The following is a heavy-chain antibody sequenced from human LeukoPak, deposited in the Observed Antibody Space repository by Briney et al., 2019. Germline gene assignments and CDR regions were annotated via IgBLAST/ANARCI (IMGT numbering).Heavy chain of an antibody. J-gene: IGHJ5*02. Sequence: GGSLRLSCAASGFTFSSYAMSWVRQAPGKGLEWVSAISGSGGSTYYADPVKGRFTISRDNSKNTLYLQMNSLGDEDTAVYYCAKDLGIAAAGILGWFDPWGQGTLVTVSS. CDR3: AKDLGIAAAGILGWFDP. V-gene: IGHV3-23*01. D-gene: IGHD6-13*01. CDR2: ISGSGGST. CDR1: GFTFSSYA.